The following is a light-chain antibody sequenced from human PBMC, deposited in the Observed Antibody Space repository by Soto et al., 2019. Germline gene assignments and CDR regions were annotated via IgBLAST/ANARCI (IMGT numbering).Light chain of an antibody. CDR3: QQYNTFSQLT. CDR1: QSISRW. CDR2: EAS. Sequence: DIQMTQSPSTLSASVGDRVTITCRASQSISRWLAWYQQKPGTAPKLLIYEASILESGVPSRFSGSGSGTKFTRTVSSLQPDDFATYYCQQYNTFSQLTFGGGTKVEIK. J-gene: IGKJ4*01. V-gene: IGKV1-5*01.